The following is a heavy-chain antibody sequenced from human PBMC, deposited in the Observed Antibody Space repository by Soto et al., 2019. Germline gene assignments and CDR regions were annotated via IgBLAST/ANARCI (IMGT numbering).Heavy chain of an antibody. J-gene: IGHJ4*02. Sequence: QVQLQKSGPGLVKPSETLSLTCAVSGASISSRTWWTWVRQSPGKGLEWIGEMYHNGGSNYNPSLKSRVAISTDTSKNQFSLTLTSVTAADTAMYYCTCCGHDYKIDNWGQGSLVTVSS. D-gene: IGHD2-21*01. CDR2: MYHNGGS. CDR3: TCCGHDYKIDN. CDR1: GASISSRTW. V-gene: IGHV4-4*02.